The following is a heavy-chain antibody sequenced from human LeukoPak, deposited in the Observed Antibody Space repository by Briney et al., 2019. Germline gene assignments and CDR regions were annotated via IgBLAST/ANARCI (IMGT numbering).Heavy chain of an antibody. CDR2: XXPGDSVT. V-gene: IGHV5-51*01. Sequence: GESLKISCKASGYSFSSFWIAWXXQMPGKGXXXXXXXXPGDSVTRYSPSFQGQVTISADKSITTAYLQWSSLKASDTAIYYCARHGYYDFWSGQNWFDPWGQGTLVTVSS. CDR1: GYSFSSFW. D-gene: IGHD3-3*01. CDR3: ARHGYYDFWSGQNWFDP. J-gene: IGHJ5*02.